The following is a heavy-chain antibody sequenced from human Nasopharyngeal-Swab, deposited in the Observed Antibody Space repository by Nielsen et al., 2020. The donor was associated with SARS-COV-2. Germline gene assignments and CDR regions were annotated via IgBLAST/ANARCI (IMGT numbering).Heavy chain of an antibody. CDR3: AKDKGRTYWYFDL. CDR2: ISWNSGRI. CDR1: GFTFDEYG. Sequence: GGSLRLSCAASGFTFDEYGMNWVRQAPGKGLEWVSGISWNSGRIAYADSVKGRFTISRDNAKNSLYLQMNSLRAEDTALYYCAKDKGRTYWYFDLWGRGTLVTVSS. V-gene: IGHV3-9*01. J-gene: IGHJ2*01. D-gene: IGHD1-26*01.